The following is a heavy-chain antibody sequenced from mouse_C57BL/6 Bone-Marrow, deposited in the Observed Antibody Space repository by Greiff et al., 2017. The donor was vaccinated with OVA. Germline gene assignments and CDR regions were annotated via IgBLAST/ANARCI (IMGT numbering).Heavy chain of an antibody. D-gene: IGHD2-3*01. Sequence: VQLQQSGAELVRPGASVKLSCTASGFNIKDDYMHWVKQRPEQGLEWIGWIDPENGDTEYASKFQGKATITADTSSNTAYLQLSSLTSEDTAVDYCTTLYDGYYVGFAYWGQGTLVTVSA. CDR2: IDPENGDT. J-gene: IGHJ3*01. V-gene: IGHV14-4*01. CDR1: GFNIKDDY. CDR3: TTLYDGYYVGFAY.